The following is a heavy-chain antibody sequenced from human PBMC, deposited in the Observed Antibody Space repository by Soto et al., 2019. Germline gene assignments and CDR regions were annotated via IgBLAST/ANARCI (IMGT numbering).Heavy chain of an antibody. V-gene: IGHV3-48*01. D-gene: IGHD4-17*01. CDR3: AKEYGDYYYYYYMDV. J-gene: IGHJ6*03. CDR2: ISSSSSTI. CDR1: GFTFSSYS. Sequence: GGSLRLSCAASGFTFSSYSMNWVRQAPGKGLEWVSYISSSSSTIYYADSVKGRFTISRDNAKNSLYLQMNSLRAEDTAVYYCAKEYGDYYYYYYMDVWGKGTTVTVSS.